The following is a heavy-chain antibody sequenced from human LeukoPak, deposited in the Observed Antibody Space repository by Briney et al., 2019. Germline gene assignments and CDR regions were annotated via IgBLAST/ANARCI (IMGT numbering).Heavy chain of an antibody. Sequence: GGSLRLSCSASGCTYSSCAMLWIRQAPGKGLEWVSTISGGGGNTYYADSVKGRFTISRDNSETTLYLQMNSLRAEDTAVSYCATAETIRRVLTAQNWFDHRGPGTLVTVSS. CDR2: ISGGGGNT. D-gene: IGHD3-10*01. V-gene: IGHV3-23*01. J-gene: IGHJ5*02. CDR3: ATAETIRRVLTAQNWFDH. CDR1: GCTYSSCA.